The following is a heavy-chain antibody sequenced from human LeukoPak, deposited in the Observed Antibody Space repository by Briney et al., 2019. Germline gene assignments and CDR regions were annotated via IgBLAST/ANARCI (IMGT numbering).Heavy chain of an antibody. Sequence: GESLKISCKGSGYSFTSYWIGWVRQMPGKGLEWMGIIYPGDSETRYSPSFQGQVTISADKSISTAFLQWSSLKASDSAIYYCAKGGDDFWSGYYFDYWGQGTLVIVSS. CDR1: GYSFTSYW. V-gene: IGHV5-51*01. CDR3: AKGGDDFWSGYYFDY. D-gene: IGHD3-3*01. CDR2: IYPGDSET. J-gene: IGHJ4*02.